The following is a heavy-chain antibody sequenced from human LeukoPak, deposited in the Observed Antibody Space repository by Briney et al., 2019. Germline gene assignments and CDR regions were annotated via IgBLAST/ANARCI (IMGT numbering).Heavy chain of an antibody. D-gene: IGHD5-12*01. V-gene: IGHV3-53*01. CDR2: IYSGGST. CDR1: GFTVSSNY. CDR3: AKPEDSGYDGLV. Sequence: GGSLRLSCAASGFTVSSNYMSWVRQAPGKGLEWVSVIYSGGSTYYADSVKGRFTISSDNSKNTLYLQMNSLRAEDTAVYYCAKPEDSGYDGLVWGQGTLVTVSS. J-gene: IGHJ4*02.